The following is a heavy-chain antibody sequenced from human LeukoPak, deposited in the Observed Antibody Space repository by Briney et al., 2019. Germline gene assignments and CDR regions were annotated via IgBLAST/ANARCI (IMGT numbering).Heavy chain of an antibody. CDR3: ARDRYYGSGSYYSWFDP. Sequence: ASVKVSCKASGYTFTSYYMHWVRQAPGQGLEWMGIINPSGGSTSYAQKFQGRVTMTRDTSTSTAYMELRSLRSDDTAVYYCARDRYYGSGSYYSWFDPWGQGTLVTVSS. D-gene: IGHD3-10*01. J-gene: IGHJ5*02. V-gene: IGHV1-46*01. CDR1: GYTFTSYY. CDR2: INPSGGST.